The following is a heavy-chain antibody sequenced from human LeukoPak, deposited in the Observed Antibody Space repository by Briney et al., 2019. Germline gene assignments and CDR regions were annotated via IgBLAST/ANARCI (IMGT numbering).Heavy chain of an antibody. CDR3: ARESIVVVPAAIVDI. CDR2: IYYSGST. D-gene: IGHD2-2*01. Sequence: SETLSLTCTVSGDYISSSSYYWGWIRQPPGKGLEWIGSIYYSGSTYYNPSLKSRVTISVDTSKNQFSLKLSSVTAADTAVYYCARESIVVVPAAIVDIWGQGTMVTVSS. CDR1: GDYISSSSYY. V-gene: IGHV4-39*07. J-gene: IGHJ3*02.